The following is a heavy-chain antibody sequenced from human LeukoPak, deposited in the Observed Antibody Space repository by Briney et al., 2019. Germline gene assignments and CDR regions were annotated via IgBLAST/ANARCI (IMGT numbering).Heavy chain of an antibody. CDR2: IFPSGGEI. D-gene: IGHD2-8*02. CDR1: GFTFSSYA. V-gene: IGHV3-23*01. CDR3: ATYRQVLLPFES. Sequence: GGSLRLSCAASGFTFSSYAMIWVRQPPGKGLEWVPSIFPSGGEIHYADSVRGRFTISRDNSKSTLSLQMNSLRAEDTAIYYCATYRQVLLPFESWGQGTLVTVSS. J-gene: IGHJ4*02.